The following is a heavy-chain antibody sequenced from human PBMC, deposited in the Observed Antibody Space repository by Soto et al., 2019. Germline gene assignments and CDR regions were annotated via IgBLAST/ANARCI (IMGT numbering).Heavy chain of an antibody. CDR3: ARGRYGDY. V-gene: IGHV1-18*01. CDR2: ISAHKGNT. J-gene: IGHJ4*02. Sequence: QVHLVQSGAEVKKPGASVKVSCQGSGYAFTTYGITWVRQAPGQGLEWMGWISAHKGNTNYAQKLQGSGTVTRDTSTSTAYMELRSLRYADTAVYYGARGRYGDYWGQGALVTVSS. D-gene: IGHD1-1*01. CDR1: GYAFTTYG.